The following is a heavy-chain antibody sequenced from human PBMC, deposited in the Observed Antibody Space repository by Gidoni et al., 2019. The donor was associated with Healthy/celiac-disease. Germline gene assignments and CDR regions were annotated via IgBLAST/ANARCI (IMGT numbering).Heavy chain of an antibody. D-gene: IGHD6-13*01. V-gene: IGHV3-11*06. J-gene: IGHJ4*02. CDR1: GFTFSDYY. Sequence: QVQLVESGGGLVKPGGSLRLSCAASGFTFSDYYMSWIRQAPGKGLEGVSYISSSSSYTNYADSVKGRFTISRDNAKNSLYLQMNSLRAEDTAVYYCATTRIAGPFDYWGQGTLVTVSS. CDR2: ISSSSSYT. CDR3: ATTRIAGPFDY.